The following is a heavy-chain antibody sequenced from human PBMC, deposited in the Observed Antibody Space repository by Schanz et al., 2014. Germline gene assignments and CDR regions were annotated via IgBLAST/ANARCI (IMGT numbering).Heavy chain of an antibody. CDR3: ARGRTFDY. CDR1: GYTFTSYG. V-gene: IGHV1-18*01. CDR2: ISPYNGNT. J-gene: IGHJ4*02. Sequence: QVQLVQSGAEVKKPGASVKVSCKASGYTFTSYGISWVRQAPGQGLEWMGWISPYNGNTNYAQKFQGRVTMTRNTSMSTAYIDLHILTSEDTAVYYCARGRTFDYWGQGTLVTVSS.